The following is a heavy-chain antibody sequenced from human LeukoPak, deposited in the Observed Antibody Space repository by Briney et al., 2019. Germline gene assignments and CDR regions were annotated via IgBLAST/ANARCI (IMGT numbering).Heavy chain of an antibody. CDR1: GFTFSSYW. CDR3: ARATSAYYYPDAFDI. J-gene: IGHJ3*02. D-gene: IGHD3-22*01. Sequence: GGSLRLSCAASGFTFSSYWMSWVRQAPGKGLEWVANIKQDGSEKYYVDSVKGRFTISRDNAKNSLYLQMNSLRAEDTAVYYCARATSAYYYPDAFDIWGQGTMVTVSS. V-gene: IGHV3-7*01. CDR2: IKQDGSEK.